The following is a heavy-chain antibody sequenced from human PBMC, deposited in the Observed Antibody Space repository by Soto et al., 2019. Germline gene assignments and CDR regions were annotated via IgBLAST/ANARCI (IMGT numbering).Heavy chain of an antibody. J-gene: IGHJ4*02. D-gene: IGHD6-13*01. Sequence: EVQLLESGGGLVQPGGSLRLSCAASGFTFSSYAMSWVRQAPGKGLEWVSAISGSGGSTYYADSVKGRFTISRDNSKNALYLQMYSRRAEDTAVYYCAYSSTPFDYWGQGTLVTVSS. CDR3: AYSSTPFDY. CDR2: ISGSGGST. CDR1: GFTFSSYA. V-gene: IGHV3-23*01.